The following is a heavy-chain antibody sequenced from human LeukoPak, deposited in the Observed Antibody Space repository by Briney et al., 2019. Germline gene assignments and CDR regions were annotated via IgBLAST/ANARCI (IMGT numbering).Heavy chain of an antibody. Sequence: PSETLSLTCTVSGGSISSGDYYWSWIRQPPGKGLEWIGYIYYSGSTNYNPSLKSRVTISVDTSKNQFSLKLSSVTAADTAVYYCARGNTLWFGNPRYGMDVWGQGTTVTVSS. CDR1: GGSISSGDYY. V-gene: IGHV4-61*08. D-gene: IGHD3-10*01. J-gene: IGHJ6*02. CDR2: IYYSGST. CDR3: ARGNTLWFGNPRYGMDV.